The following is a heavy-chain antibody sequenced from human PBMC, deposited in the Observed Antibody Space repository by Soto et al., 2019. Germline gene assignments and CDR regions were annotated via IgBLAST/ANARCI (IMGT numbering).Heavy chain of an antibody. CDR1: GFSLTTRGVG. CDR3: AHSYSSSPDDGFDV. V-gene: IGHV2-5*02. CDR2: FYWDDDE. Sequence: QITLKESGQNLVKPTQILTLTCTFSGFSLTTRGVGVGWIRQPPGEALEWLALFYWDDDERYSPSLRSRLTITKDISKNQVVLTMTNMEPVDTGTYYCAHSYSSSPDDGFDVWGQGTRVTVSS. D-gene: IGHD6-6*01. J-gene: IGHJ3*01.